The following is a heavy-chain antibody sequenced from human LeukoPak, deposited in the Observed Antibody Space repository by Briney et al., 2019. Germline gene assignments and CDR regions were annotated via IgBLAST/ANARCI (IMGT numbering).Heavy chain of an antibody. V-gene: IGHV1-46*01. CDR1: GYTFTSYY. Sequence: GASVKVSCKASGYTFTSYYMHWVRQAPGQGLEWMGIINPSGGSTSYAQKFQGRVTMTRDTSTSTVYMELSSLRSEDAAVYYCAMQNYDILTGYYMQNGMDVWGQGTTVTVSS. J-gene: IGHJ6*02. D-gene: IGHD3-9*01. CDR2: INPSGGST. CDR3: AMQNYDILTGYYMQNGMDV.